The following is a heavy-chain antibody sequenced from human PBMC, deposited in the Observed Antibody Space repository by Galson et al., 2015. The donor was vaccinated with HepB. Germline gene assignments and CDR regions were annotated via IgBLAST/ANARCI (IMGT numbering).Heavy chain of an antibody. CDR2: INPNSGGT. D-gene: IGHD3-16*01. CDR3: ARVRSDYIWGSHDYMDV. Sequence: SVKVSCKASGYAFTSYAMNWVRQAPGQGLEWMGRINPNSGGTNYAQKFQGRVTMTRDTSISTAYMELSRLRSDDTAVYYCARVRSDYIWGSHDYMDVWGKGTTVTVSS. V-gene: IGHV1-2*06. J-gene: IGHJ6*03. CDR1: GYAFTSYA.